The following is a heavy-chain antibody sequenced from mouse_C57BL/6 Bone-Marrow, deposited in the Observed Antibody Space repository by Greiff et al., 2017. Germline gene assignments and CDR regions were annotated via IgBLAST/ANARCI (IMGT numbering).Heavy chain of an antibody. CDR1: GYTFTSYW. CDR2: IDPSDSYT. V-gene: IGHV1-69*01. J-gene: IGHJ3*01. CDR3: ARDSHYYGSSPWFAY. Sequence: QVQLQQPGAELVMPGASVKLSCKASGYTFTSYWMHWVKQRPGQGLEWIGEIDPSDSYTNYHQKFKGKSTLTVDKSSSTAYMQLSSLTSEDSAVYYCARDSHYYGSSPWFAYWGQGTLVTVAA. D-gene: IGHD1-1*01.